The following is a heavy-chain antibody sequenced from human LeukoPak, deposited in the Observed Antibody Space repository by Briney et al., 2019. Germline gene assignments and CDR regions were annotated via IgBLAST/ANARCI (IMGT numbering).Heavy chain of an antibody. J-gene: IGHJ4*02. CDR1: GFTFSLYW. CDR3: AKVGGSYSYYFDY. D-gene: IGHD1-26*01. Sequence: GGSLRLSCAASGFTFSLYWMTWVRQSPGKGLEWVADINPDGSQKYSVDSVKGRFTISRDNSKNTLYLQMNSLRAEDTAVYYCAKVGGSYSYYFDYRGQGTLVTVSS. CDR2: INPDGSQK. V-gene: IGHV3-7*01.